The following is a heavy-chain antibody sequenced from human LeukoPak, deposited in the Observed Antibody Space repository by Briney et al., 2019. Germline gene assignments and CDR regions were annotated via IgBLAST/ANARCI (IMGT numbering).Heavy chain of an antibody. CDR1: GYSITSGYY. CDR3: ARSGPYYYHYLDV. CDR2: VYHSGST. D-gene: IGHD3-10*01. V-gene: IGHV4-38-2*02. J-gene: IGHJ6*03. Sequence: PSETLSLTCTVSGYSITSGYYWVWIRQPPGKGLEWIGAVYHSGSTYCNPSLKSRVAISVDTSKNLFSLNLYSVTAADTAVYFCARSGPYYYHYLDVWGKGTTVTVSS.